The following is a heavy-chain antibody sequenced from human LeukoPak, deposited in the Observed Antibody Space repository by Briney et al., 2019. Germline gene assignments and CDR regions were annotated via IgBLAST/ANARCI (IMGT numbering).Heavy chain of an antibody. CDR3: TLYYNAFDI. J-gene: IGHJ3*02. CDR1: GFTFSNYD. CDR2: IKCKGDGGTT. D-gene: IGHD3-10*01. V-gene: IGHV3-15*01. Sequence: GGSLRLSCAASGFTFSNYDMHWVRQAPGKGLEWVCRIKCKGDGGTTDYAAPVKGRFTISRDDSKNTLYLQMNSLKTEDTAVYYCTLYYNAFDIWGKGTMDSVSS.